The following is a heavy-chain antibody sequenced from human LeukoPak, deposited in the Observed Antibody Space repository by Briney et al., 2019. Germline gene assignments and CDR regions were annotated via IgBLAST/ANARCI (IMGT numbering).Heavy chain of an antibody. V-gene: IGHV3-7*01. CDR2: INQDGNRE. CDR3: ATTFPYCSDGTCAL. Sequence: GGSLRLSCTVAGITFSRYWMSWVRQAPGKGLEWVANINQDGNRENYVDSVKGRFSISRDNAKNSLFLQMHSLRAEDKAVYYCATTFPYCSDGTCALGGQGTLVTVSS. D-gene: IGHD2-15*01. CDR1: GITFSRYW. J-gene: IGHJ4*02.